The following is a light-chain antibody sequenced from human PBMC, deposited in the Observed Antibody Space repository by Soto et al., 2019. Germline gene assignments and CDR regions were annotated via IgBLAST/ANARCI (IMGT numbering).Light chain of an antibody. J-gene: IGKJ4*01. CDR1: QSVSSY. Sequence: EIVLTQSPATLSLSPGERATLSCRASQSVSSYLAWYQQKPGQAPRFLIYDASNRATGIPARFSGSGSGTDFTLTISSLEPEDFAVYYCQQRSNWAFTFGGGTKVEIK. CDR3: QQRSNWAFT. V-gene: IGKV3-11*01. CDR2: DAS.